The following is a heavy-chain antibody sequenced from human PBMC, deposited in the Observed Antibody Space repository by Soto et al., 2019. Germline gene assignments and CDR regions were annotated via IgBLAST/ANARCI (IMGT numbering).Heavy chain of an antibody. V-gene: IGHV4-4*07. CDR2: ISTSGST. CDR3: ARGVGSILHWFDP. D-gene: IGHD1-26*01. J-gene: IGHJ5*02. Sequence: SETLSLTCTVSGGSISSYYWTWIRQPAGKGLEWIGRISTSGSTKYNPSLKSRITMSVDTSKNYFSLKLSSVTAADTAVYYCARGVGSILHWFDPWGQGTLVTVSS. CDR1: GGSISSYY.